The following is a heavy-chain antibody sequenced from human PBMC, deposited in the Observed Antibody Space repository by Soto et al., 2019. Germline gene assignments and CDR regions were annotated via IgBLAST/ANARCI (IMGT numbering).Heavy chain of an antibody. J-gene: IGHJ4*02. Sequence: GGSLRLSCAASGFTFSSYSMNWVRQAPGKGLEWVSSISSSSSYIYYADSVKGRFTISRDNAKNSLYLQMNSLRAEDTAVYYCAREMYSSGCPDYWGQGTLVTVSS. D-gene: IGHD6-19*01. V-gene: IGHV3-21*01. CDR2: ISSSSSYI. CDR1: GFTFSSYS. CDR3: AREMYSSGCPDY.